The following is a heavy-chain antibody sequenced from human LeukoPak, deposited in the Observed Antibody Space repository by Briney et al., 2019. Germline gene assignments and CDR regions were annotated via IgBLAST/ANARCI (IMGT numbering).Heavy chain of an antibody. CDR3: AKDQFGVLLWFGELTY. CDR2: IRYDGSNK. V-gene: IGHV3-30*02. CDR1: GSNFEDYG. D-gene: IGHD3-10*01. Sequence: GGSLRLSCADSGSNFEDYGMHWVRQAPGKGLEWVAFIRYDGSNKYYADSVKGRFTISRDNSKNTLYLQMNSLRAEDTAVYYCAKDQFGVLLWFGELTYWGQGTLVTVSS. J-gene: IGHJ4*02.